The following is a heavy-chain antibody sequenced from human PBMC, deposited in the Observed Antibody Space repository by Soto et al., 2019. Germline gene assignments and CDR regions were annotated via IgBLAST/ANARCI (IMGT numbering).Heavy chain of an antibody. V-gene: IGHV3-21*01. CDR2: ISSSSSYI. CDR3: ARDHIVVVVAGLDY. Sequence: EVQLVESGGGLVKPGGSLRLSCAASGFTFSSYSMNWVRQAPGKGREWVSSISSSSSYIYYADSVKGRFTISRDNAKNSLYLQMNSLRAEDTAVYYCARDHIVVVVAGLDYWGQGTLVTVSS. J-gene: IGHJ4*02. D-gene: IGHD2-15*01. CDR1: GFTFSSYS.